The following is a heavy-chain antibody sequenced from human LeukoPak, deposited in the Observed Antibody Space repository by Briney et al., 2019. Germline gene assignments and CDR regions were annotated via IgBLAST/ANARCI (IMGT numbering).Heavy chain of an antibody. Sequence: GGSLRLSCAASGFIFINYWMSWVRQAPGKGLEWVANIRPDGSEEYYVDSLKGRFTISRDNARNSLYLQVNSLRAEDAAVYSCARFGITATLDVWGKGTTVTVSS. CDR2: IRPDGSEE. CDR1: GFIFINYW. CDR3: ARFGITATLDV. V-gene: IGHV3-7*01. J-gene: IGHJ6*04. D-gene: IGHD1/OR15-1a*01.